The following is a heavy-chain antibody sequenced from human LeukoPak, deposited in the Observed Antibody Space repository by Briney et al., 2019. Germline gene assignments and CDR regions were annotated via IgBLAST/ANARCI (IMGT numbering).Heavy chain of an antibody. Sequence: SETLSLTCAVYGGSFSGYYWSWIRQPPGKGLEWIGYIYYSGSTYYNPSLKSRVTISVDTSKNQFSLKLSSVTAADTAVYYCASSDSSGYYVDYWGQGTLVTVSS. D-gene: IGHD3-22*01. V-gene: IGHV4-34*01. CDR2: IYYSGST. CDR3: ASSDSSGYYVDY. J-gene: IGHJ4*02. CDR1: GGSFSGYY.